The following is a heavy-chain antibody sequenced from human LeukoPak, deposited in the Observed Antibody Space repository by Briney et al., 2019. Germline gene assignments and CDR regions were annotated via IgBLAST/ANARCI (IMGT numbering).Heavy chain of an antibody. V-gene: IGHV3-30*04. CDR1: GFTFSSYA. CDR3: ARGSRSVRYFDWLTLDY. D-gene: IGHD3-9*01. J-gene: IGHJ4*02. Sequence: GRSLRLSCAASGFTFSSYAMHWVRQAPGKGLEWVAVISYDGSNKYYADSVKGRFTISRDNSMNTLYLQMNSLRAEDTAVYYCARGSRSVRYFDWLTLDYWGQGTLVTVSS. CDR2: ISYDGSNK.